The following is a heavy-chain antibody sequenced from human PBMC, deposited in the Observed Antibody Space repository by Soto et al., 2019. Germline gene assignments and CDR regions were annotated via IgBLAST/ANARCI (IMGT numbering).Heavy chain of an antibody. D-gene: IGHD3-9*01. CDR3: ARLYPYYDILTGSQIYGFDF. Sequence: SEALCLTWTVSAGSLRPGAYLVCRLLLHTEKGLEWIGYMYDSGSTKYNHSLKSRVTISVDTFKNQFYLKLSSVTAADTAVYYCARLYPYYDILTGSQIYGFDFWGQGTMVT. CDR2: MYDSGST. J-gene: IGHJ3*01. V-gene: IGHV4-61*08. CDR1: AGSLRPGAYL.